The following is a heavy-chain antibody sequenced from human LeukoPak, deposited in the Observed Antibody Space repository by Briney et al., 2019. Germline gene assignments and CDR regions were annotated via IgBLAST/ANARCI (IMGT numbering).Heavy chain of an antibody. CDR3: AKGRRVLVAAAAGGPYYYYYYMDV. CDR2: IGGSGGST. V-gene: IGHV3-23*01. D-gene: IGHD6-13*01. CDR1: GFTFSSYG. Sequence: GGSLRLSCAASGFTFSSYGMSWVRQAPGKGLEWVSAIGGSGGSTYYADSVKGRFTISRDNSKNTLYLQMNSLRAEDTAVYYCAKGRRVLVAAAAGGPYYYYYYMDVWGKGTTVTISS. J-gene: IGHJ6*03.